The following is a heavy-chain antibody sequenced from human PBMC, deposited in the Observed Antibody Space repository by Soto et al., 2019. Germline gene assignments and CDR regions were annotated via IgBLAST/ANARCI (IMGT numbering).Heavy chain of an antibody. Sequence: GGSLRLSCAASGFTFSSYSMNWVRQAPGKGLEWVSSISSSSSYIYYADSVKGRFTISRDNAKNSLYLQMNSLRAEDTAVYYCARDASYGYRYYYYYGMDVWGQGTTVTVSS. D-gene: IGHD5-18*01. CDR3: ARDASYGYRYYYYYGMDV. CDR1: GFTFSSYS. J-gene: IGHJ6*02. CDR2: ISSSSSYI. V-gene: IGHV3-21*01.